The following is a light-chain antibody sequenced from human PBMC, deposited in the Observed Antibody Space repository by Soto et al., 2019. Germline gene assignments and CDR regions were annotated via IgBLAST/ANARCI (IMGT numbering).Light chain of an antibody. CDR2: EVS. CDR3: SSYTSTSTYV. Sequence: SALTQPASVSGSPGQSITICCTGASSDVGGHNYVSWYQQHPGKAPKLMIYEVSNRPSGVSNRFSGSKSGNTASLTISGLQPEDEADYYCSSYTSTSTYVFGTGTRSPS. J-gene: IGLJ1*01. CDR1: SSDVGGHNY. V-gene: IGLV2-14*01.